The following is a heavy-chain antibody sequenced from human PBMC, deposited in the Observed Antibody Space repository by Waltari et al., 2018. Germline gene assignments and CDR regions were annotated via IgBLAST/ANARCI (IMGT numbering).Heavy chain of an antibody. J-gene: IGHJ4*02. CDR1: GFTFSNYG. CDR3: GGYAVVDY. CDR2: ISYDASNK. Sequence: QVQLVESGGGVVQPGGSLRLSCAASGFTFSNYGMNWVRQAPGKGLKWVAFISYDASNKYYADSVKGRFSISRDNSKNTLYLQMNSLRAEDTAVYYCGGYAVVDYWGQGTLVTVSS. D-gene: IGHD3-22*01. V-gene: IGHV3-30*02.